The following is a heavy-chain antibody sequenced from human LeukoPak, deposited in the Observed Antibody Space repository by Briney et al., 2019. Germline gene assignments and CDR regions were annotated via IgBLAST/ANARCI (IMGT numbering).Heavy chain of an antibody. Sequence: PGGSLRLSCAASGFTFSSYAMTWVRQAPGKGLEWVSAISGSGAGTFYADSVKGRFTISRDNSKNTLYLQMNNLRAEDTAVYYCAKVGGPPAHTAMVHFFDYWGQGTLVTVSS. V-gene: IGHV3-23*01. J-gene: IGHJ4*02. D-gene: IGHD5-18*01. CDR3: AKVGGPPAHTAMVHFFDY. CDR2: ISGSGAGT. CDR1: GFTFSSYA.